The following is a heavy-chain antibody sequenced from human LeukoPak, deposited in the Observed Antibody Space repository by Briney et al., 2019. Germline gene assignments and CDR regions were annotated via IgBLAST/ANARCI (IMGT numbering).Heavy chain of an antibody. CDR1: GFTFSDYY. Sequence: GGSLRLSCAASGFTFSDYYMSWIRQAPGKGLEWVSYISSSGSTIYYADSVKGRFTISRDNAKNSLYLQMNSLRAEDTAVYYCARRISSSSFEYFQHWGQGTLVTVSS. D-gene: IGHD6-6*01. J-gene: IGHJ1*01. V-gene: IGHV3-11*04. CDR3: ARRISSSSFEYFQH. CDR2: ISSSGSTI.